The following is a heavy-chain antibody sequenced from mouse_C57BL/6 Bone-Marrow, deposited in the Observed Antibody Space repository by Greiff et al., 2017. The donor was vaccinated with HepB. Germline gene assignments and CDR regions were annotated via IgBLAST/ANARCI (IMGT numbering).Heavy chain of an antibody. CDR2: IYPRSGNT. V-gene: IGHV1-81*01. D-gene: IGHD1-1*01. J-gene: IGHJ4*01. CDR3: ARLVLRYLYAMDY. Sequence: QVQLKESGAELARPGASVKLSCKASGYTFTSYGISWVKQITGQGLEWIGEIYPRSGNTYYNEKFKGKATLTADKSSSTAYMELRSLTSEDSAVYFCARLVLRYLYAMDYWGQGTSVTVSS. CDR1: GYTFTSYG.